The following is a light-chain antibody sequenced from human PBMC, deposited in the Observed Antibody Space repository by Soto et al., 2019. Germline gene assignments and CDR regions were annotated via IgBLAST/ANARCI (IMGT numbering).Light chain of an antibody. CDR3: MQALQTPLT. CDR2: LGS. V-gene: IGKV2-28*01. CDR1: QSLLHSNGYNY. J-gene: IGKJ4*01. Sequence: DIVVTQSPLSLPVTPGEPASISCRSSQSLLHSNGYNYLDWYLQKPGQSPQLLIYLGSNRASGVPDRFSGSGSGTEFTLKISRVEAEDAGVYYCMQALQTPLTFGGGTKVDIK.